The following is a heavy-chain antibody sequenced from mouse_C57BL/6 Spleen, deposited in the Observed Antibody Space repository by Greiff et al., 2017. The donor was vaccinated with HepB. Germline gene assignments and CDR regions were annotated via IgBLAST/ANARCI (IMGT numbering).Heavy chain of an antibody. Sequence: VQLQQPGAELVRPGSSVKLSCKASGYTFTSYWMDWVKQRPGQGLEWIGNIYPSDSETHYNQKFKDKATLTVDKSSSTAYMQLSSLTSEDSAVYYCARRGYTPAWFAYWGQGTLVTVAA. CDR3: ARRGYTPAWFAY. CDR1: GYTFTSYW. D-gene: IGHD1-3*01. J-gene: IGHJ3*01. CDR2: IYPSDSET. V-gene: IGHV1-61*01.